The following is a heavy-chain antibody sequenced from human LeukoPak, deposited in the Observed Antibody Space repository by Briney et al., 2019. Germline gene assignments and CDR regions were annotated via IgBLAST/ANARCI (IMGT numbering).Heavy chain of an antibody. CDR3: VSQKWLYAFDI. D-gene: IGHD5-24*01. Sequence: GGSLRLSCVASGLTVNSNYMSWVRQVPGKGLEWVSAIYSGGATYYADSVKGRFTVSRDDSKNTLYLQMYRLRVEDTAMYYCVSQKWLYAFDIWGQGTMVTVSS. CDR1: GLTVNSNY. J-gene: IGHJ3*02. CDR2: IYSGGAT. V-gene: IGHV3-53*01.